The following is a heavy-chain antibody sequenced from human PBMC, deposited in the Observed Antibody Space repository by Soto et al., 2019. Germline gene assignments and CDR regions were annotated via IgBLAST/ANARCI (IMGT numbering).Heavy chain of an antibody. CDR1: GSPLDDFA. CDR2: ISNPSYRESP. D-gene: IGHD2-8*01. J-gene: IGHJ4*02. V-gene: IGHV3-49*04. Sequence: PGGPLRLSCTVSGSPLDDFAINWVRQAPGKGLNRVRVISNPSYRESPEGAATVKGKYTIRSDSSNGIAFMHMGSLKNDYAGVYYRTGAESPDTAYFSLFWGQGPPVTVYS. CDR3: TGAESPDTAYFSLF.